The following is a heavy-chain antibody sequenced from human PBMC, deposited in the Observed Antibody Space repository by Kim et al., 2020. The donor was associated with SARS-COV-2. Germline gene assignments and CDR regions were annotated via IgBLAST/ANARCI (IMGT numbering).Heavy chain of an antibody. J-gene: IGHJ4*02. CDR1: GGFISSSNW. D-gene: IGHD6-13*01. CDR3: ASEIAAAGLYYFDY. V-gene: IGHV4-4*02. CDR2: IYHSGST. Sequence: SETLSLTCAVSGGFISSSNWWSWVRQPPGKGLEWIGEIYHSGSTNYNPSLKSRVTISVDKSKNQFSLKLSSVTAADTAVYYCASEIAAAGLYYFDYWGQGTLVTVSS.